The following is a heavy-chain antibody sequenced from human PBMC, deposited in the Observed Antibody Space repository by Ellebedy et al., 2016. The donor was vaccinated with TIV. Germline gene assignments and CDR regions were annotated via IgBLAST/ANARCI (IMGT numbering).Heavy chain of an antibody. CDR1: GFTFSSYS. CDR3: ARAALPSSGWSAY. J-gene: IGHJ4*02. CDR2: ISSSSSTI. Sequence: GESLKTSXAASGFTFSSYSMNWVRQAPGKGLEWVSYISSSSSTIYYADSAKGRFTISRDNAKNSLYLQMNSLRDEDTAVYYCARAALPSSGWSAYWGQGTLVTVSS. D-gene: IGHD6-19*01. V-gene: IGHV3-48*02.